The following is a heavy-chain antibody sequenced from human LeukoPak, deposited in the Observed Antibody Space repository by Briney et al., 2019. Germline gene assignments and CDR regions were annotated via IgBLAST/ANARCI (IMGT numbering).Heavy chain of an antibody. CDR3: ARDDRYSSSSSDFDY. CDR2: ISGSSSYI. CDR1: GFTFSSYS. D-gene: IGHD6-6*01. Sequence: GGSLRLSCAASGFTFSSYSMDWVRQAPGKGLEWVSSISGSSSYIYYADSVKGRFTISRDHAKNSLYLQMNSLRAEDTAVYYCARDDRYSSSSSDFDYWGQGTLVTVSS. J-gene: IGHJ4*02. V-gene: IGHV3-21*01.